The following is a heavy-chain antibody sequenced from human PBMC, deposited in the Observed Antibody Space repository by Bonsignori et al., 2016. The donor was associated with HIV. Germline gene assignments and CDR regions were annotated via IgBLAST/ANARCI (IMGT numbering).Heavy chain of an antibody. CDR3: ARDEVLTTLRYYFDS. Sequence: QVQLQQSGPGLVKPLETLSLMCTVSGDFISNHFWSWVRQPAGQGLEWIGRIHKDGYTHYNPSSTSRITMSIDTSKGQFSLKLRSVSAADTAIYYCARDEVLTTLRYYFDSWGQGVLVIVSS. D-gene: IGHD3-9*01. J-gene: IGHJ4*02. CDR2: IHKDGYT. V-gene: IGHV4-4*07. CDR1: GDFISNHF.